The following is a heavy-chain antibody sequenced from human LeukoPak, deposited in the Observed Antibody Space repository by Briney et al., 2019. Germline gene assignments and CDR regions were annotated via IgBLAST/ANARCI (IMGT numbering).Heavy chain of an antibody. CDR3: AAQYYYDSSGWSGDY. V-gene: IGHV4-34*01. J-gene: IGHJ4*02. Sequence: SETLSLTCAVYGGSFSGYYWSWIRQPPGKGLEWIGEINHSGSTNYNPSLKSRVTISIDRPKNQFSLRLSSVTAADTAVYYCAAQYYYDSSGWSGDYWGQGIVVTVSS. CDR2: INHSGST. CDR1: GGSFSGYY. D-gene: IGHD3-22*01.